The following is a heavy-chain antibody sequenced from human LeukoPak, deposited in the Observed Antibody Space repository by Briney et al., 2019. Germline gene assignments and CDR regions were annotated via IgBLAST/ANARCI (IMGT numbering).Heavy chain of an antibody. CDR1: GGSISSSSYY. Sequence: PSETLSLTCTVSGGSISSSSYYWGWIRQPPGKGLEWIGSIYYSGSTYYNPSLKSRVTISVDTSKNQFSLKLSSVTAADTAVYYCARVTERWRPFFDYWGQGTLVTVSS. D-gene: IGHD2-15*01. CDR2: IYYSGST. V-gene: IGHV4-39*07. J-gene: IGHJ4*02. CDR3: ARVTERWRPFFDY.